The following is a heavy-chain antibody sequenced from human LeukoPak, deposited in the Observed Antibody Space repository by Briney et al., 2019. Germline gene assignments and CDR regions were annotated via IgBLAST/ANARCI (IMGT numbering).Heavy chain of an antibody. CDR1: GFTFSSYS. CDR2: ISSSSSYI. CDR3: AREFFWSVYYTPPYGMDV. J-gene: IGHJ6*02. Sequence: GGSLRLSCAASGFTFSSYSMNWVRQAPGKGLEWVSSISSSSSYIYYADSVKGRFTISRDNAKNSLYLQMNSLRAEDTAVYYCAREFFWSVYYTPPYGMDVWGQGPTVTVSS. V-gene: IGHV3-21*01. D-gene: IGHD3-3*01.